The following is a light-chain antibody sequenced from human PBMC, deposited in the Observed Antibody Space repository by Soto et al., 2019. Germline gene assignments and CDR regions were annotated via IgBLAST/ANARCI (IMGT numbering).Light chain of an antibody. J-gene: IGKJ5*01. CDR3: QQYGGSPIT. Sequence: EIVLTQSPGTLTSSPGERATLSCRARQSVSSSLAWYQQKTGQAPRLLISGASSRATGIPDRFSGSGSETDFTLTISRLEPEDFALYYCQQYGGSPITFGQGTRLEIK. CDR2: GAS. V-gene: IGKV3-20*01. CDR1: QSVSSS.